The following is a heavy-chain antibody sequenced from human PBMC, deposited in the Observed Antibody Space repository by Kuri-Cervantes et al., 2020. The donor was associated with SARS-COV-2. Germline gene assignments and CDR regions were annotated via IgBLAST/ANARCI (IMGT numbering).Heavy chain of an antibody. D-gene: IGHD6-13*01. Sequence: GESLKISCAASRFTFSNAWMSWVRQAPGKGLVWVSRINSDGSSTSYADSVKGRFTISRDNAKNTLYLQMNSLRAEDTAVYYCARDMGAAARSPGYYYYYGMDVWGQGTTVTVSS. V-gene: IGHV3-74*01. CDR2: INSDGSST. CDR1: RFTFSNAW. J-gene: IGHJ6*02. CDR3: ARDMGAAARSPGYYYYYGMDV.